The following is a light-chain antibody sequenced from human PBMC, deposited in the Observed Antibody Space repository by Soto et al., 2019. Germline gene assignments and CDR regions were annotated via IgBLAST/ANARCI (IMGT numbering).Light chain of an antibody. J-gene: IGLJ2*01. CDR2: EVN. CDR1: SSDVGGYNY. V-gene: IGLV2-14*01. Sequence: QSVLTQPASVSGSPGQSITISCTGTSSDVGGYNYVSWYQQHPGKVPKLIIYEVNNRPSGISNRFSGSKSGNTASLTLSGLQAEDEADYYCSSYTSSSTLVFGGGTKLTVL. CDR3: SSYTSSSTLV.